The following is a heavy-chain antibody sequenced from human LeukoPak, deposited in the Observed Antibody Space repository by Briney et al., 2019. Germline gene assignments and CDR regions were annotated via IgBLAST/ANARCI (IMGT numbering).Heavy chain of an antibody. V-gene: IGHV3-7*01. CDR1: GFIFTNYF. J-gene: IGHJ4*02. Sequence: GGSLRLSCAASGFIFTNYFMSWVRQAPGKGLEWVASIKHDGSEKYYVDSVRGRFTISRDNSKNTLYLQMNSLRDEDTAVYYCARELSASIPYYLDYWGQGTLVTVSS. CDR2: IKHDGSEK. D-gene: IGHD5/OR15-5a*01. CDR3: ARELSASIPYYLDY.